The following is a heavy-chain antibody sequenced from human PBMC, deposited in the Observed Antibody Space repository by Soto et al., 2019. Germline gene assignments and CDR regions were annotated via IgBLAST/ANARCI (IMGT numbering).Heavy chain of an antibody. J-gene: IGHJ4*02. V-gene: IGHV3-48*03. CDR3: AKNYDFWRDPKRRDY. CDR1: GFTFSSYE. Sequence: GGSLRLSCAASGFTFSSYEMNWVRQAPGKGLEWVSYISSSGSTIYYADSVKGRFTISRDNAKNSLYLQMNSLRAEDTAVYYCAKNYDFWRDPKRRDYWGQGTLVTVSS. D-gene: IGHD3-3*01. CDR2: ISSSGSTI.